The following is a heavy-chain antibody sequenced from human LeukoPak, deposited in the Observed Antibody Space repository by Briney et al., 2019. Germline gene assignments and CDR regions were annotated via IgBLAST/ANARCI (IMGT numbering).Heavy chain of an antibody. Sequence: WGSLRLSCAASGFTFDDYGMSWVRQAPGKGLEWVSGINWNGGSTGYADSVKGRFTISRDNAKNSLYLQMNSLRAEDTALYYCARVWGGYCSSTSCYGAFDIWGQGTMVTVSS. V-gene: IGHV3-20*04. J-gene: IGHJ3*02. CDR1: GFTFDDYG. D-gene: IGHD2-2*01. CDR3: ARVWGGYCSSTSCYGAFDI. CDR2: INWNGGST.